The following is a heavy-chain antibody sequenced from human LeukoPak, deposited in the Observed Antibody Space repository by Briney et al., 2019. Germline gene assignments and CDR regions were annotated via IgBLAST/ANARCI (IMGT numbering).Heavy chain of an antibody. J-gene: IGHJ5*02. Sequence: SETLSLTRTVSGDSIRSDDYYCDWIRQAPGKGLEWIGDINYGGGTYYNPSLKGRVTMSVDASKTQFYLNLRSVTAADTATYYCARHRRRNNWFDPWGRGILVTVSS. CDR1: GDSIRSDDYY. CDR2: INYGGGT. CDR3: ARHRRRNNWFDP. V-gene: IGHV4-39*01.